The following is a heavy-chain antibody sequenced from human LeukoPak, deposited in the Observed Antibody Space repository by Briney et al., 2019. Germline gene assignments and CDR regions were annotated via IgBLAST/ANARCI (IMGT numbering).Heavy chain of an antibody. CDR2: IDTSSSTM. Sequence: GGSLRLSCAASAFTFSDYSMNWVRQAPGKGLERISYIDTSSSTMYYADSVMGRFTISRDNAKESLYLQMNSLRDEDTAVYYCAREDDSWGPNNLDLWGQGTWSPSPQ. D-gene: IGHD7-27*01. V-gene: IGHV3-48*02. J-gene: IGHJ3*01. CDR3: AREDDSWGPNNLDL. CDR1: AFTFSDYS.